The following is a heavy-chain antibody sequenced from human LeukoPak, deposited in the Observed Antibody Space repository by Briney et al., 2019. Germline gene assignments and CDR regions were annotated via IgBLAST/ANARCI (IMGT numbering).Heavy chain of an antibody. V-gene: IGHV3-48*03. D-gene: IGHD3-22*01. J-gene: IGHJ4*02. CDR2: ISSSGSTI. CDR3: AREKYYYDTTYYYVKYFDY. CDR1: GFTFSSYE. Sequence: GGSLRLSCAASGFTFSSYEMNWIRQPPGKGLEWVSYISSSGSTIYYADSVKGRFTISKDNAKNSLYLQMNSLRAEDTAAYYCAREKYYYDTTYYYVKYFDYWGQGTLVTVSS.